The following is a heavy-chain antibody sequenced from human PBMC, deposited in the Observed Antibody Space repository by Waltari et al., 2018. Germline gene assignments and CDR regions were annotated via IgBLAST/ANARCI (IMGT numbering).Heavy chain of an antibody. D-gene: IGHD6-6*01. V-gene: IGHV4-38-2*01. CDR3: ARRAVYSSSSSWFDP. CDR1: GYSISRGYY. Sequence: QVQLQESGPGLVKPSETLSLTCAVSGYSISRGYYWGWIRQPPGKGLEWIGSIYHSGSTYYNPSLKSRVTISVDTSKNQFSLKLSSVTAADTAVYYCARRAVYSSSSSWFDPWGQGTLVTVSS. CDR2: IYHSGST. J-gene: IGHJ5*02.